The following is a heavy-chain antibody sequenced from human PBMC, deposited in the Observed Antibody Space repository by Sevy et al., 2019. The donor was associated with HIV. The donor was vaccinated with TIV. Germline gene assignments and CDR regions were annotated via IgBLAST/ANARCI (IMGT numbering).Heavy chain of an antibody. CDR3: ARADAVGSGYYGMDV. CDR1: RFTFSSHX. Sequence: GGSLRLSCAASRFTFSSHXXXXXRQXPGKXLXWLXVISYDGGIKYYADSVKGRFTISRDNSQNTLSLQMNSLRPEDTAVYYCARADAVGSGYYGMDVWGQGTTVTVSS. J-gene: IGHJ6*02. D-gene: IGHD6-25*01. V-gene: IGHV3-30-3*01. CDR2: ISYDGGIK.